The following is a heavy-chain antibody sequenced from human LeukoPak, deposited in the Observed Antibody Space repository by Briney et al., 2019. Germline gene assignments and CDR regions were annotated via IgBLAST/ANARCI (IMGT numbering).Heavy chain of an antibody. Sequence: GGSLRLSCAASGFTFSTYGMHWVRQAPGKGLEWVAFIQYDGDFKYYADSVKGRFNISRDNSKNTLYLQMNSLRAEDTAVYYCAKTSDQLLYSKFDYWGQGTLVTVSS. V-gene: IGHV3-30*02. CDR1: GFTFSTYG. J-gene: IGHJ4*02. D-gene: IGHD2-2*02. CDR3: AKTSDQLLYSKFDY. CDR2: IQYDGDFK.